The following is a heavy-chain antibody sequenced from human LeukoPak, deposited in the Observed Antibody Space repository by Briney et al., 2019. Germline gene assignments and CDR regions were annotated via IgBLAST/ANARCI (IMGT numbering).Heavy chain of an antibody. J-gene: IGHJ2*01. V-gene: IGHV4-39*07. CDR3: ARDSSSWPYWYFDL. CDR2: IYYSGST. Sequence: PSQTLSLTCTVSGGSISSGSYYWGWIRQPPGKGLEWIGSIYYSGSTYYNPSLKSRVTIPVDASKNQFSLKLSSVTAADTAVYYCARDSSSWPYWYFDLWGRGTLVTVSS. CDR1: GGSISSGSYY. D-gene: IGHD6-13*01.